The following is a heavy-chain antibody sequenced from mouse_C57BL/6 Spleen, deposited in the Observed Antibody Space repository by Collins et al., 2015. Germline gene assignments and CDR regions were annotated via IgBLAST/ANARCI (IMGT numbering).Heavy chain of an antibody. V-gene: IGHV1-80*01. CDR3: ARSGYDDGFDY. J-gene: IGHJ2*01. CDR1: GYAFSNYW. Sequence: QVRLQQSGAELVRPGSSVKISCKASGYAFSNYWMNWVKQRPGQGLEWIGQIYPGDGDTSYIGKFKGKATLTADKSSSTAYMQLSSLTSEDSAVYFCARSGYDDGFDYWGQGTTLTVSS. D-gene: IGHD2-14*01. CDR2: IYPGDGDT.